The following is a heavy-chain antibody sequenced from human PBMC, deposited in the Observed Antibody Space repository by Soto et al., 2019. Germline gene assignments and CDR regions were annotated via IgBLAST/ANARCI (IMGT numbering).Heavy chain of an antibody. CDR1: GFSLSTSGMC. Sequence: SGPTLVTPTQTRRLTCTFSGFSLSTSGMCVSWIRQPPGKALEWLARIDWDDDKYYSTSLKTRLTISKDTSKNQVVLTRTNMDPVDTATYYCARSSIVLVTADPPDYYYYGMDVWGQGT. CDR3: ARSSIVLVTADPPDYYYYGMDV. CDR2: IDWDDDK. D-gene: IGHD2-2*01. V-gene: IGHV2-70*11. J-gene: IGHJ6*02.